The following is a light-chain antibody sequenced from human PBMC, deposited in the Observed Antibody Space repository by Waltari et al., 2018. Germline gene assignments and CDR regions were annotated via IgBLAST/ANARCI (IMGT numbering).Light chain of an antibody. J-gene: IGKJ2*01. V-gene: IGKV2-30*02. CDR1: QSLVHSDGNTY. CDR2: KVS. Sequence: DVVMTQSPLSLPVTLGQPASISRRSRQSLVHSDGNTYLNWFPQTPVKAQRRLIYKVSNRDSGVPDRFSGSGSGTDFTLKINKVEAEDVGIYYCMQGAHWPPYTFGQGTNLEIK. CDR3: MQGAHWPPYT.